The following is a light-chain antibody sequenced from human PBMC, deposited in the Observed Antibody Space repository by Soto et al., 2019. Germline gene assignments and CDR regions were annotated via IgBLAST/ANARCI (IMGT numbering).Light chain of an antibody. J-gene: IGKJ1*01. CDR1: QSISSY. V-gene: IGKV3-11*01. CDR2: DAS. Sequence: EIVLTQSPATLSLSPGEGATLSCRASQSISSYLAWYQQKPGQAPWLLIYDASSRATGIPARFSGSGSGTDFTLTISSLEPEDFAVYYCQQRSDWPPWTFGQGTKVEIK. CDR3: QQRSDWPPWT.